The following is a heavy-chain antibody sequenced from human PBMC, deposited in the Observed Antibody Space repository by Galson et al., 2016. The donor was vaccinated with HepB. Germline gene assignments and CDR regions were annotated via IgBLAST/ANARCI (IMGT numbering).Heavy chain of an antibody. CDR3: ARDYCAGSSCLFDY. CDR1: GFTFPNYG. Sequence: PRLSCAASGFTFPNYGMHWVRQTPGKGLEWVALTWYDASKNYYADSVKGRFIISRDNSKNTVSLQMNSLRAEDTGVYYCARDYCAGSSCLFDYWGQGTLVTVSS. V-gene: IGHV3-33*01. D-gene: IGHD2-15*01. J-gene: IGHJ4*02. CDR2: TWYDASKN.